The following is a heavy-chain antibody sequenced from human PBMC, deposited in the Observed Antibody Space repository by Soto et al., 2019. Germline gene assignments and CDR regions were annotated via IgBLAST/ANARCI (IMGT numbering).Heavy chain of an antibody. CDR2: ISYDGSNK. Sequence: QVQLVESGGGVVKPGKSLRLYCAGAGFTFSSYGMDWVRQAPGKGLEWVAVISYDGSNKYYADSVKGRFTISRDNSKNTLYLQMSSLGADDTAVYYCAKDRMGAGVRGYFDYWGQGTLVTVSS. CDR3: AKDRMGAGVRGYFDY. J-gene: IGHJ4*02. V-gene: IGHV3-30*18. D-gene: IGHD3-10*01. CDR1: GFTFSSYG.